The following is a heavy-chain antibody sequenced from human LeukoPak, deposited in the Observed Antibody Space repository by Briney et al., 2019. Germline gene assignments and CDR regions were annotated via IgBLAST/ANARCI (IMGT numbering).Heavy chain of an antibody. V-gene: IGHV3-15*01. Sequence: GGSLRLSCAASGFTFSDIWMSWVRQAPGKGLEWVGRIKSNVDGGARDYAAPVKGRFTISRDDSKNTLYLQMSRLKTEDTGVYYCTTDGVDFWSGYYIGNYWGQGTLVVVSS. J-gene: IGHJ4*02. CDR1: GFTFSDIW. CDR2: IKSNVDGGAR. CDR3: TTDGVDFWSGYYIGNY. D-gene: IGHD3-3*01.